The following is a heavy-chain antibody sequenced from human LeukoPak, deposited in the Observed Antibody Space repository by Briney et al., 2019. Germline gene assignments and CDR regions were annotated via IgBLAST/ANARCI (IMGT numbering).Heavy chain of an antibody. Sequence: PGGSLRLSCAGCGCTFSDYGMSWTRQAPGKGLEGVSYISSSGSTIYYADPVKGRFTISRDNAKNSLYLQMNSPRAEATAVYYCAAVDTAMDHYFDYWGQGTLVTVSS. CDR3: AAVDTAMDHYFDY. D-gene: IGHD5-18*01. CDR1: GCTFSDYG. J-gene: IGHJ4*02. CDR2: ISSSGSTI. V-gene: IGHV3-11*04.